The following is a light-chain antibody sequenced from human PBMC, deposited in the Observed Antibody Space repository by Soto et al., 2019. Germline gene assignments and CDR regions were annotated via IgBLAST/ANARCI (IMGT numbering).Light chain of an antibody. CDR3: QQRLNWPPA. CDR2: DAS. V-gene: IGKV3-11*01. Sequence: EIVLTQSPATLSLSPGERATLSCRASQSINSYLAWYQQKPGQAPRLLIYDASNRATGIPARFSGSGSGTDFTLTIRCLEPEELTRYYCQQRLNWPPAFGPETKVAIK. J-gene: IGKJ3*01. CDR1: QSINSY.